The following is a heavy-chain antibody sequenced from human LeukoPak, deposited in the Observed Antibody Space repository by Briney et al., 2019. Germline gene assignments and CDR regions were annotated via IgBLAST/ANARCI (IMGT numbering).Heavy chain of an antibody. Sequence: SETLSLTCTVSGGSVSRDNYSWSWIRQPPGKGLEWIGYIYHSGSTYYNPSLKSRVTISVDRSKNQFSLKLSSVTAADTAVYYCARGGRYDFWSGYYDNYYYYGMDVWGQGTTVTVSS. V-gene: IGHV4-30-2*01. CDR3: ARGGRYDFWSGYYDNYYYYGMDV. D-gene: IGHD3-3*01. J-gene: IGHJ6*02. CDR2: IYHSGST. CDR1: GGSVSRDNYS.